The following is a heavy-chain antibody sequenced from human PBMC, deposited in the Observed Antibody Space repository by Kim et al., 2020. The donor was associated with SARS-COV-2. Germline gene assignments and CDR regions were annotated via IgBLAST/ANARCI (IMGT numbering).Heavy chain of an antibody. Sequence: SVKGRFTISRDKASNTLYLQMSSLRAEDTAVYYCAKRGDYDFWSGYYFDSWGQGTLVTVSS. J-gene: IGHJ4*02. CDR3: AKRGDYDFWSGYYFDS. V-gene: IGHV3-23*01. D-gene: IGHD3-3*01.